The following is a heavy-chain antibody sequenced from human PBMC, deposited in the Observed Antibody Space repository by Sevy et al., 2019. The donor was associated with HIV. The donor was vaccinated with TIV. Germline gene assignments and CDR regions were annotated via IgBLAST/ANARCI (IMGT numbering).Heavy chain of an antibody. CDR3: ARLRWDLVVVPGATPGCYFDS. V-gene: IGHV4-59*08. D-gene: IGHD2-2*02. CDR2: VSHSGNT. J-gene: IGHJ4*02. Sequence: SETLSLTCTVSGDSINTYYWSWIRQPPGKGLEWIGYVSHSGNTNYNPSLKSRVSMSVGTSTNQVSLKVKSVTAADTAVYYCARLRWDLVVVPGATPGCYFDSWGQGTLVTVSS. CDR1: GDSINTYY.